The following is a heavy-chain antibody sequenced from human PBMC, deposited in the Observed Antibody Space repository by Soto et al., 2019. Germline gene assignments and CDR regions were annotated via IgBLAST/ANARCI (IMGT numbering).Heavy chain of an antibody. Sequence: QVQLVESGGGVVQPGRSLRLSCAASGFTFSSYAMHWVRQAPGKGLEWVAVISYDGSNKYYADSVKGRFTISRDNSKNTLYLQMNSLRAEDTAVYYCARDSRDVLRYFDWATYHGMDVWGQGTTVTVSS. CDR2: ISYDGSNK. V-gene: IGHV3-30-3*01. CDR3: ARDSRDVLRYFDWATYHGMDV. D-gene: IGHD3-9*01. CDR1: GFTFSSYA. J-gene: IGHJ6*02.